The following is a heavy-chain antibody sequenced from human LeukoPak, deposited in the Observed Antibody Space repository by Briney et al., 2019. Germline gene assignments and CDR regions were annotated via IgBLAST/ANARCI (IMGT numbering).Heavy chain of an antibody. J-gene: IGHJ4*02. D-gene: IGHD6-19*01. CDR3: ARDRHSTGWYYFDY. CDR2: ISSSSTAI. CDR1: GFTFSYYS. V-gene: IGHV3-48*02. Sequence: GGSLRLSCAASGFTFSYYSMNWVRQAPGKGLEWVSYISSSSTAIYYADSVKGRFTISRDNAKNLLYLQMNSLRDEDTAVYYCARDRHSTGWYYFDYWGQGTLVTVSS.